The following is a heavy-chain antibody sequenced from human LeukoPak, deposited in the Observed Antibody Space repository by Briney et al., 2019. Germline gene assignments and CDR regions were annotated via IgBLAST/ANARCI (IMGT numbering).Heavy chain of an antibody. CDR1: GASISSYY. V-gene: IGHV4-4*07. CDR2: FYISGST. CDR3: ARDLSGSLYFDY. D-gene: IGHD3-10*01. Sequence: SETLSLTCTVSGASISSYYYNWIRQTAGRGLEWIGRFYISGSTDYNPSLKSRVTISVDTSKNQFSLKLSSVTAADTAVYFCARDLSGSLYFDYWGQGVLVTVSS. J-gene: IGHJ4*02.